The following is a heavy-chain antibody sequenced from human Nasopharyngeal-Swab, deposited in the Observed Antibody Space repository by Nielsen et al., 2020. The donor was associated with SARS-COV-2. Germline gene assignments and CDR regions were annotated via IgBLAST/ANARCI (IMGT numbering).Heavy chain of an antibody. CDR2: INPSGGST. CDR3: ASFSDYYDSSGYRNEGIDY. Sequence: ASVKVSCKASGYTFTSYYMHWVRQAPGQGLEWMGIINPSGGSTSYAQKFQGRVTMTRDTSTSTVYMELSSLRTEDTAVYYCASFSDYYDSSGYRNEGIDYWGQGTLVTVSS. D-gene: IGHD3-22*01. J-gene: IGHJ4*02. V-gene: IGHV1-46*01. CDR1: GYTFTSYY.